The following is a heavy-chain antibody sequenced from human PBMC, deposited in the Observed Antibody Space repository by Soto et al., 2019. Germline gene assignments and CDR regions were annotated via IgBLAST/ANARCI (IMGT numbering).Heavy chain of an antibody. Sequence: SETLSLTCTVSGGSISSSSYYWGWIRQPPGKGLEWIGSIYYSGSTYYNPSLKSRVTISVDTSKNQFSLKLSSVTAADTAVYYCARRRLKLLGQLPIYYYYYMDVWGKGTTVTVSS. CDR3: ARRRLKLLGQLPIYYYYYMDV. D-gene: IGHD3-10*01. CDR1: GGSISSSSYY. CDR2: IYYSGST. V-gene: IGHV4-39*01. J-gene: IGHJ6*03.